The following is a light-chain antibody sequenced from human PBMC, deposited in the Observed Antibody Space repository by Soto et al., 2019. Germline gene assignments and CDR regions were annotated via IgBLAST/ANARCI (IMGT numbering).Light chain of an antibody. J-gene: IGKJ4*01. Sequence: IPIALFSSPPSASLRDRGTHTCRASQSISSWLAWYQQKPGKAPKLLIYKASSLESGVPSRFSGSGSGTEFTLTISSLQPDDFATYYCQQYNSYPLTFGGGTKVDIK. V-gene: IGKV1-5*03. CDR1: QSISSW. CDR2: KAS. CDR3: QQYNSYPLT.